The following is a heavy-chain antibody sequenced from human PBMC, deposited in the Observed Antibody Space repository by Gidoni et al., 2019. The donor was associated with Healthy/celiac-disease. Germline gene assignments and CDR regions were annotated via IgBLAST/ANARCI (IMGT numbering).Heavy chain of an antibody. J-gene: IGHJ5*02. D-gene: IGHD3-16*01. CDR1: GFTFSSYG. V-gene: IGHV3-33*01. CDR2: IWYDGSNK. CDR3: ARAYRMGHPPPWFDP. Sequence: QVQLVESGGGVVQPGRSLRLSCAASGFTFSSYGMHWVRQAPGKGLEWVAVIWYDGSNKYYADSVKGRFTISRDNSKNTLYLQMNSLRAEDTAVYYCARAYRMGHPPPWFDPWGQGTLVTVSS.